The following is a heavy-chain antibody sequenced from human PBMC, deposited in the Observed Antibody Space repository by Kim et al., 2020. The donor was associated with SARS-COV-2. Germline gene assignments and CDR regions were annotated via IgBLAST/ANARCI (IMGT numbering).Heavy chain of an antibody. V-gene: IGHV3-64D*09. CDR1: GIVLNNYA. CDR3: VSDVWNANNYEGDL. CDR2: ISFNGAKT. D-gene: IGHD3-3*01. J-gene: IGHJ5*02. Sequence: GGSLRLSCLGSGIVLNNYAMHWARQVPGKGLEYVSAISFNGAKTDTADSVKGRFTVSRDTSKNTVSLQMTSLRVEDTAIYYCVSDVWNANNYEGDLWGQG.